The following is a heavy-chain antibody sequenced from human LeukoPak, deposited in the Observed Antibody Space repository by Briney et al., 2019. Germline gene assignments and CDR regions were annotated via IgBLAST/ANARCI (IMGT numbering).Heavy chain of an antibody. CDR3: ARSPRRCSSTSCYQTIFDY. CDR2: INPNSGGT. Sequence: GASAKVSCKASGYTFTGYYMHWVRQAPGQGLEWMGWINPNSGGTNYAQKFQGRVSMTRDTSISTAYMELSRLRSDDTAVYYCARSPRRCSSTSCYQTIFDYWGQGTLVTVSS. J-gene: IGHJ4*02. D-gene: IGHD2-2*01. CDR1: GYTFTGYY. V-gene: IGHV1-2*02.